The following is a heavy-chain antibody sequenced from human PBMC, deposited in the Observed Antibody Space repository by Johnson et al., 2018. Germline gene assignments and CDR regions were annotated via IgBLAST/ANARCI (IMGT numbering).Heavy chain of an antibody. CDR1: GYTFIDYD. CDR3: AYSTGYTKKWGDYYYYRDL. D-gene: IGHD3-22*01. V-gene: IGHV1-8*01. J-gene: IGHJ6*02. Sequence: QVQLVESGAEVARPGASVMVSCQASGYTFIDYDLNWVRQATGQGLEWMGWMNPDTGNPGYAQKFQGRFTMTRNTATRTAYLELSSLRSEDTAVYYCAYSTGYTKKWGDYYYYRDLWGQGTTVTVSS. CDR2: MNPDTGNP.